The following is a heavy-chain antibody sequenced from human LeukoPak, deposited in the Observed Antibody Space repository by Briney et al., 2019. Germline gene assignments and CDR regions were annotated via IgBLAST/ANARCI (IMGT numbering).Heavy chain of an antibody. CDR1: GGSISSYY. CDR2: IYYGGST. V-gene: IGHV4-59*08. CDR3: AGTYGGNIPNDAFDI. Sequence: PSETLSLTCTVSGGSISSYYWSWIRQPPGKGLEWIGYIYYGGSTNYNPSLKSRVTISVDTSKNQFSLKLSSVTAADTAVYYCAGTYGGNIPNDAFDIWGQGTMVTVSS. J-gene: IGHJ3*02. D-gene: IGHD3-10*01.